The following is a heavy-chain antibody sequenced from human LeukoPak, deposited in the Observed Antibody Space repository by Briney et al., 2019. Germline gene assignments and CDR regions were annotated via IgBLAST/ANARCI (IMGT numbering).Heavy chain of an antibody. J-gene: IGHJ4*02. V-gene: IGHV4-59*01. CDR3: VRDLWGSGGTQY. CDR1: GGYIGDYY. CDR2: LYYSRNT. D-gene: IGHD2-15*01. Sequence: PSETLSLTYTVAGGYIGDYYWGWIRQPPGKGLEWIGYLYYSRNTNYSPSLKSRVTISADTSKTQVYLKLRSVTAADTAVYYCVRDLWGSGGTQYWGRGILVTVSS.